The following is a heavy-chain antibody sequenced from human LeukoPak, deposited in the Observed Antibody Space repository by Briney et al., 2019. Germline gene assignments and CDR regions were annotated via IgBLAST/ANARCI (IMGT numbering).Heavy chain of an antibody. Sequence: GGSLRLSCASSGFTFGSYGMSWVRQAPGKGLEWVSFITPNADRTSYADSVEGRFTISRDNPRNTLYMQMNSLRDEDTALYYCAIMHGYYDGSGYWVQWGQGTLVTVSS. J-gene: IGHJ1*01. V-gene: IGHV3-23*01. CDR2: ITPNADRT. D-gene: IGHD3-22*01. CDR3: AIMHGYYDGSGYWVQ. CDR1: GFTFGSYG.